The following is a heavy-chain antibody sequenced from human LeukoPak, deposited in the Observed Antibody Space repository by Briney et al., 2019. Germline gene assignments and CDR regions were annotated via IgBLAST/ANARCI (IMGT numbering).Heavy chain of an antibody. V-gene: IGHV3-21*01. CDR2: ISSSSSYI. D-gene: IGHD2-15*01. Sequence: GGSLRLSCAASGFTFSSYSMNWVRQAPGKGLEWVSSISSSSSYIYYADSVKGRFTTSRDNAKNSLYLQMNSLRAEDTAVYYCARDHEDIVVVVAATPYDALDIWGQGTMVTVSS. CDR1: GFTFSSYS. CDR3: ARDHEDIVVVVAATPYDALDI. J-gene: IGHJ3*02.